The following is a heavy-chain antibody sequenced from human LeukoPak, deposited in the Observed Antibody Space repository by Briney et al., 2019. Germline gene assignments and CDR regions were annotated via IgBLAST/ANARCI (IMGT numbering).Heavy chain of an antibody. J-gene: IGHJ4*02. Sequence: GGSLRLSCAASGFTFNYYEMTWVRQAPGKGLEWVSSITSSGSTIYYADYVKGRFTISRDNAKNSLYLQMNSLRAEDSAVYYCARGGAYVDYWGQGTLVTISS. D-gene: IGHD2-8*01. V-gene: IGHV3-48*03. CDR3: ARGGAYVDY. CDR2: ITSSGSTI. CDR1: GFTFNYYE.